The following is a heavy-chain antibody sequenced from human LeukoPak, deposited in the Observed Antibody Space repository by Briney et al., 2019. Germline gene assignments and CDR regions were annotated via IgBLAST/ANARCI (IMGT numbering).Heavy chain of an antibody. Sequence: HFCAASGFTFSCYGMHWLGPAPGQGVEGVAVIWYDGSNKYYADSVKGRFTISRDNSKNTLYLQMNSLRAEDTAVYYCARDDIAVAGNDAFDIWGQGTMVTVSS. CDR3: ARDDIAVAGNDAFDI. D-gene: IGHD6-19*01. V-gene: IGHV3-33*01. CDR1: GFTFSCYG. CDR2: IWYDGSNK. J-gene: IGHJ3*02.